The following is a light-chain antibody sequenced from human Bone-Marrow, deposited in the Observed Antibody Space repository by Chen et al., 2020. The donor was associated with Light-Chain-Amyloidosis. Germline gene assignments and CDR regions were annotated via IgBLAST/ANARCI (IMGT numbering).Light chain of an antibody. V-gene: IGKV6D-21*02. CDR2: FAS. CDR3: HQSRSFPLT. CDR1: QSIGST. J-gene: IGKJ4*01. Sequence: EIVLTQSPDCQSVTPKEKVTITCRASQSIGSTLHWFQQKPDQSPKLLIKFASQSISGVPSRFSGSGSGTDLTLTINSLEAEDAAAYYCHQSRSFPLTFGGGTRVEIK.